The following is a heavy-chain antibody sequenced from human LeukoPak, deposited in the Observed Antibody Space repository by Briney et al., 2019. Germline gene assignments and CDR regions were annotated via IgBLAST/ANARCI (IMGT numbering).Heavy chain of an antibody. V-gene: IGHV3-7*01. CDR2: INQDGSAK. J-gene: IGHJ4*02. D-gene: IGHD2-15*01. CDR3: ARGGRIVVVVAATGGGFDY. Sequence: PGGSLRLSCAASEFTFSAFWMSWVRQAPGKGLEWVANINQDGSAKYYVDSVKGRFTVSRDNAKNSLYLQTNSLRAEDTAVYYCARGGRIVVVVAATGGGFDYWGQGTLVTVSS. CDR1: EFTFSAFW.